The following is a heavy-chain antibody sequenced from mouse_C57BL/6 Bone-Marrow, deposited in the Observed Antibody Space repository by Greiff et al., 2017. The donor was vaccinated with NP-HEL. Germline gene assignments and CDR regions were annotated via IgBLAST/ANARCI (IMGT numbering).Heavy chain of an antibody. CDR2: INPNNGGT. CDR3: ARNYYYGSSYYWYFDV. CDR1: GYTFTDYN. J-gene: IGHJ1*03. D-gene: IGHD1-1*01. V-gene: IGHV1-18*01. Sequence: EVQLQQSGPELVKPGASVKIPCKASGYTFTDYNMDWVKQSHGKSLEWIGDINPNNGGTIYNQKFKGKATLTVDKSSSTAYMELLSLTSEDTAVYYGARNYYYGSSYYWYFDVWGTGTTVTVSS.